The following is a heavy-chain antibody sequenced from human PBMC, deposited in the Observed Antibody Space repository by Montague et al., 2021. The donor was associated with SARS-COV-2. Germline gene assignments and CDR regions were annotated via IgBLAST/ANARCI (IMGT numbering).Heavy chain of an antibody. CDR1: GGSITTASFY. CDR3: ARTPTRPLSLDS. D-gene: IGHD6-6*01. V-gene: IGHV4-61*02. J-gene: IGHJ4*02. Sequence: TLSLTCTVSGGSITTASFYWTWIRQSAGKGLEWIGRVTTSGTTNYSPSLRSRVTMSVDTSKNQFSLNLNSVTAADTAIYYCARTPTRPLSLDSWGQGTLVTVSS. CDR2: VTTSGTT.